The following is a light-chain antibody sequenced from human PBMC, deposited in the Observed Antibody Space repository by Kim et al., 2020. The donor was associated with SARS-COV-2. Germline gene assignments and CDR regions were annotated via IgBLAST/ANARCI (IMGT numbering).Light chain of an antibody. CDR3: LQHNTSPVT. Sequence: ASVGDRVTITCRTSQNISNDLSWYQQKPGRAPKRLIYGASSLQSGVPSRFSGSGSGTEFTLTISSLQPEDFATYFCLQHNTSPVTFGQGTRLEIK. V-gene: IGKV1-17*01. J-gene: IGKJ5*01. CDR1: QNISND. CDR2: GAS.